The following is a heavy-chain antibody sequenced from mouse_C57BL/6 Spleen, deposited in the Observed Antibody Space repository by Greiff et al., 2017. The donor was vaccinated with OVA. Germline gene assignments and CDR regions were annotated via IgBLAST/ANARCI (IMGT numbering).Heavy chain of an antibody. D-gene: IGHD3-3*01. V-gene: IGHV1-4*01. Sequence: VQLQQSGAELARPGASVKMSCKASGYTFTSYTMHWVKQRPGQGLEWIGYINPSSGYTKYNQKFKDKATLTADKSSSPAYMQLSSLTSEDSAVYYCARDGLGQAWFAYWGQGTLVTVSA. J-gene: IGHJ3*01. CDR1: GYTFTSYT. CDR2: INPSSGYT. CDR3: ARDGLGQAWFAY.